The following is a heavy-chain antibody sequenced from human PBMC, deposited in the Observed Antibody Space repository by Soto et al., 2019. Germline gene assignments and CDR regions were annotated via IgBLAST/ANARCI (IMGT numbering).Heavy chain of an antibody. D-gene: IGHD6-13*01. CDR3: ARSPRSSPYFDF. V-gene: IGHV5-51*01. J-gene: IGHJ4*02. CDR1: GYTFSNFW. CDR2: IYPGDHET. Sequence: GESLKISCQCSGYTFSNFWIGWVRQLPGQGLEWMGIIYPGDHETRYSPSFLGKVTISAETSINTAYLQWSSLEASDSAFYFCARSPRSSPYFDFWGQGALVTVS.